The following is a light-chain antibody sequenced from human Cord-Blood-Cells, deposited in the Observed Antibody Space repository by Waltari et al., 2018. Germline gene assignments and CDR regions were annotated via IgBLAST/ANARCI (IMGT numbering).Light chain of an antibody. CDR3: QQYNSYSVS. J-gene: IGKJ2*03. V-gene: IGKV1-5*03. CDR2: KAS. CDR1: QSISSW. Sequence: DIQMTQSPSTLSASVGDRVTITCRGSQSISSWLAWYQQKPGKAPKLLIYKASSLESGVPARCSGSGSGTEFTLTISSLQPDDFATYYCQQYNSYSVSFGQGTKLEIK.